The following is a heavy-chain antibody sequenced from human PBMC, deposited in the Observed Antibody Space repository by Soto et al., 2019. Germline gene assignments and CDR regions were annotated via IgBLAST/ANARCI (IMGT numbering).Heavy chain of an antibody. CDR3: ARSTGTTVY. D-gene: IGHD1-1*01. CDR2: ISSSSSTI. V-gene: IGHV3-48*01. Sequence: PGGSLRLSCAASGFTFSSYSMNWVRQAPGKGLEWVSYISSSSSTIYYADSVEGRFTISRDNAKNSLYLQMNSLRAEDTAVYYCARSTGTTVYWGQGTLVTVSS. J-gene: IGHJ4*02. CDR1: GFTFSSYS.